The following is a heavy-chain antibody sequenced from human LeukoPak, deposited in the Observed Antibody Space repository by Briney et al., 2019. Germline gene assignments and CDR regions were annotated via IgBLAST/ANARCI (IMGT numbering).Heavy chain of an antibody. V-gene: IGHV1-18*01. CDR1: GYTFTSYG. CDR2: ISAYNGNT. D-gene: IGHD3-22*01. Sequence: ASVKVSCKASGYTFTSYGISWVRQAPGQGLEWMGWISAYNGNTNYAQKLQGRVTMTTDTSTSTAYTELRSLRSDDTAVYYCARDVSYYDSSGYYPYFDYWGQGTLVTVSS. J-gene: IGHJ4*02. CDR3: ARDVSYYDSSGYYPYFDY.